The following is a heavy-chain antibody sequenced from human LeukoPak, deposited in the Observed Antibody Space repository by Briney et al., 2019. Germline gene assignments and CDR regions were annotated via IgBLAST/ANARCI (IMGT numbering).Heavy chain of an antibody. D-gene: IGHD3-22*01. CDR1: GYTFTSYG. Sequence: ASVKVSCKASGYTFTSYGISWVRQAPGQGLEWMGWISAYNGNTNYAQKLQGRVTMTTDTSTSTAYMELRSLRSDDTAVYYCARAGDYYDSSGYPPFRYWGQGTLVTVSS. V-gene: IGHV1-18*01. J-gene: IGHJ4*02. CDR2: ISAYNGNT. CDR3: ARAGDYYDSSGYPPFRY.